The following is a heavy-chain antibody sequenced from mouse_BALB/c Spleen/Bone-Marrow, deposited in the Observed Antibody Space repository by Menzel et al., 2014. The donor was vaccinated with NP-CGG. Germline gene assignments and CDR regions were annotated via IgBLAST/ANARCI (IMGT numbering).Heavy chain of an antibody. CDR3: ARSRDYGSSYYAMDY. CDR1: GFNIKDTY. D-gene: IGHD1-1*01. V-gene: IGHV14-3*02. Sequence: EVKLQESGAELVKPGASVKLSCTASGFNIKDTYMHWVKQRPEQGLEWIGRIDPANGNTKYDPKFQGKATITADTYSNTAYLQLSSLTSEDTAVYYCARSRDYGSSYYAMDYWGQGTSVTVSS. CDR2: IDPANGNT. J-gene: IGHJ4*01.